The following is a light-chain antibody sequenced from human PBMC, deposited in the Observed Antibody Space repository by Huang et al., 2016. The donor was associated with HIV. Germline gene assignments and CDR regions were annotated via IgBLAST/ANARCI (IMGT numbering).Light chain of an antibody. J-gene: IGKJ2*01. CDR3: MQTLQASYT. V-gene: IGKV2-28*01. CDR2: VAS. CDR1: QSLLHTNGNNY. Sequence: DIVLTQSPLSLTVTPGEPASISCKSSQSLLHTNGNNYLHWYLQKPGQSPQVLIYVASNRASGVPDKFSGSASGTDFTLKISSVGAEDVGVYYCMQTLQASYTFGQGTKLEI.